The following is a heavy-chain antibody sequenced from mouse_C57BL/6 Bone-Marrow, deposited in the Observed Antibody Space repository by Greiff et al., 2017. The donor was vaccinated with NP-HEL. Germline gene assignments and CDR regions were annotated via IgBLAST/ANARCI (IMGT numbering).Heavy chain of an antibody. CDR1: GFTFSSYA. Sequence: EVQRVESGGGLVKPGGSLKLSCAASGFTFSSYAMSWVRQTPEKRLEWVATISDGGSYTYYPDNVKGRFTISRDNAKNNLYLQMSHLKSEDTAMYYCARDYDGFYWGQGTSVTVSS. CDR2: ISDGGSYT. V-gene: IGHV5-4*01. D-gene: IGHD2-3*01. CDR3: ARDYDGFY. J-gene: IGHJ4*01.